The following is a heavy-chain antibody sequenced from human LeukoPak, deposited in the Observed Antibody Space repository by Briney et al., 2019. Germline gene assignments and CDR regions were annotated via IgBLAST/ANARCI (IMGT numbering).Heavy chain of an antibody. CDR2: ISGSGGST. CDR1: GFTFSSYA. CDR3: AKSIVGATGRGAFDI. D-gene: IGHD1-26*01. J-gene: IGHJ3*02. Sequence: SGGSLRLSXAASGFTFSSYAMSWVRQTPGKGLEWVSAISGSGGSTYYADSVKGRFTISRDNSKNTLYLQMNSLRAEDTAVYYCAKSIVGATGRGAFDIWGQGTMVTVSS. V-gene: IGHV3-23*01.